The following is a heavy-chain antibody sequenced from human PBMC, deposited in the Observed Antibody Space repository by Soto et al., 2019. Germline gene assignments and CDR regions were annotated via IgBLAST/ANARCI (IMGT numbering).Heavy chain of an antibody. D-gene: IGHD5-12*01. CDR1: GVTFTNHG. CDR2: ISYNGIDK. Sequence: QMHLVESGGGLVQPAMSLRLSCAVSGVTFTNHGIHWVRQAPGKGLEGVADISYNGIDKWYVDSVKGRFTISRDNFGDKAYLQMNGLRPEDTAVYYCASGEGQNGHDTRFDHWGQGTLVTVSS. CDR3: ASGEGQNGHDTRFDH. J-gene: IGHJ4*02. V-gene: IGHV3-30*03.